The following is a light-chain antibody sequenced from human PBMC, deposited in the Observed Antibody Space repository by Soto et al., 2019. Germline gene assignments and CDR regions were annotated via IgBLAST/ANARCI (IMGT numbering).Light chain of an antibody. CDR2: GAS. J-gene: IGKJ5*01. CDR3: QQYKNWPPSIT. CDR1: QSVSSN. V-gene: IGKV3-15*01. Sequence: IQTVSPGERATLSCRASQSVSSNLAWYQQKPGQAPRLLIYGASTRATGIPARFSGSGPGTEFTLTISSLQSEDFAVYYCQQYKNWPPSITFGRAKGLEI.